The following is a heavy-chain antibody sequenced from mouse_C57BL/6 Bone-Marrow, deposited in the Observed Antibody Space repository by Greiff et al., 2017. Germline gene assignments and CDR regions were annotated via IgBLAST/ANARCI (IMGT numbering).Heavy chain of an antibody. J-gene: IGHJ3*01. CDR1: GYTFTSYG. D-gene: IGHD2-4*01. CDR3: ARLGPYDDYDRDVAY. Sequence: VQLQESGAELARPGASVKLSCKASGYTFTSYGISWVKQRTGQGLEWIGEIYPRSGNTYYNEKFKGKATLTADKSSSTAYMELRSLTAEDSAVYVCARLGPYDDYDRDVAYWGQGTLVTVSA. V-gene: IGHV1-81*01. CDR2: IYPRSGNT.